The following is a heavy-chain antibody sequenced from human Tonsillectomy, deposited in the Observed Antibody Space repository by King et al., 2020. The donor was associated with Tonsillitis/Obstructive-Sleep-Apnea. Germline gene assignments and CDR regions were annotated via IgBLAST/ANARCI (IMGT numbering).Heavy chain of an antibody. Sequence: VQLVESGGGVVQPGRSLRLSCAASGFTFSSYGMHWVRQAPGKGLEWVAVIWYDGSNKYYADSVKGRFTISRDNSKNTLYLQMNSLRAEDTAVYYCARGYMITFGGVIAPGDYWGQRTLVTVSS. CDR1: GFTFSSYG. CDR2: IWYDGSNK. D-gene: IGHD3-16*02. V-gene: IGHV3-33*01. J-gene: IGHJ4*02. CDR3: ARGYMITFGGVIAPGDY.